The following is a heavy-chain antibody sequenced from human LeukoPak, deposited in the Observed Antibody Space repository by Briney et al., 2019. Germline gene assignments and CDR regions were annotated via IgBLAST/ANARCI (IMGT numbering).Heavy chain of an antibody. CDR1: GYTFTSYA. CDR3: ARADIIVVAAETPVASAFEY. Sequence: ASVKVSCKASGYTFTSYAMHWVRQAPGQRLEWMGWINAGNGNTKYSQKFQGRLTVTRDTSTSTVYMELQNLTSDDTAVYYCARADIIVVAAETPVASAFEYWGQGALITVS. CDR2: INAGNGNT. D-gene: IGHD2-15*01. V-gene: IGHV1-3*01. J-gene: IGHJ4*02.